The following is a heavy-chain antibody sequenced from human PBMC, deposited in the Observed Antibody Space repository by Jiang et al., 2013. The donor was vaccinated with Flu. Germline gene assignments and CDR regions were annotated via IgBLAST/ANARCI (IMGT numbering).Heavy chain of an antibody. CDR2: IYYSGST. CDR3: AIYPTYYYDSSGYYGDY. D-gene: IGHD3-22*01. J-gene: IGHJ4*02. CDR1: GGSISSSSYY. V-gene: IGHV4-39*01. Sequence: GLVKPSETLSLTCTVSGGSISSSSYYWGWIRQPPGKGLEWIGSIYYSGSTYYNPSLKSRVTISVDTSKNQFSLKLSSVTAADTVVYYCAIYPTYYYDSSGYYGDYWGQGTLVTVSS.